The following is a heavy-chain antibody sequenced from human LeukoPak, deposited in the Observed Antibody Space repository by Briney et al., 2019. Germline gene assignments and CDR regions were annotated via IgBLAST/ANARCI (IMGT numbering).Heavy chain of an antibody. D-gene: IGHD6-13*01. Sequence: ASVKVSCKASGYTLTSYYMHWVRQAPGQGLEWMGIINPSGGSTSYAQKFQGRVTMTRDTSTSTVYMELSSLRSEDTAVYYCASPQGYSSSWYGFDYWGQGTLVTVSS. CDR3: ASPQGYSSSWYGFDY. CDR2: INPSGGST. CDR1: GYTLTSYY. J-gene: IGHJ4*02. V-gene: IGHV1-46*01.